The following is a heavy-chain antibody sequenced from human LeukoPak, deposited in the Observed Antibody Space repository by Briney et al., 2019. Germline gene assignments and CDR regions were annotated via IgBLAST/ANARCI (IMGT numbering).Heavy chain of an antibody. CDR1: GFTFSSYG. CDR3: ARSFGYSYGQTNFDY. J-gene: IGHJ4*02. D-gene: IGHD5-18*01. V-gene: IGHV3-30*03. Sequence: PGGSLRLSCAASGFTFSSYGMHWVRQAPGKGLEWVAVISYDGSNKYYADSVKGRFTISRDNSKNTLYLQMNSLRAEDTAVYYCARSFGYSYGQTNFDYWGQGTLVTVSS. CDR2: ISYDGSNK.